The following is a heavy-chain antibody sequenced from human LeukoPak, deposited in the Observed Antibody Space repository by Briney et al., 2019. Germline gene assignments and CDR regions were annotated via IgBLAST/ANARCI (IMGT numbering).Heavy chain of an antibody. CDR2: ISYDGSNK. CDR1: GFTFSSYA. D-gene: IGHD2/OR15-2a*01. Sequence: GGSLRLSCAASGFTFSSYAMHWVRQAPGKGLEWVAVISYDGSNKYYADSVKGRFTISRDNSKNTLYLQMNSLRAEDTAVYYCARDSIGQLSFDYRGQGTLVTVSS. V-gene: IGHV3-30-3*01. J-gene: IGHJ4*02. CDR3: ARDSIGQLSFDY.